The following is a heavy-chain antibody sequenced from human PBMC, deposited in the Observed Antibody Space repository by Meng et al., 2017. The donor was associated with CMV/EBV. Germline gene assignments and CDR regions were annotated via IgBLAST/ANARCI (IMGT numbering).Heavy chain of an antibody. CDR3: ARMYLDFCSGYPTGGMDV. CDR1: GFSLSNARMG. Sequence: SGPTLVKPTETLTLTCTVSGFSLSNARMGVSWIRQPPGKALEWLAHIFSNDEKSYSTSLKSRLTISKDTSKSQVVLTMTNMDPVDTATYYCARMYLDFCSGYPTGGMDVWGQGTTVTVSS. V-gene: IGHV2-26*01. J-gene: IGHJ6*02. CDR2: IFSNDEK. D-gene: IGHD3-3*01.